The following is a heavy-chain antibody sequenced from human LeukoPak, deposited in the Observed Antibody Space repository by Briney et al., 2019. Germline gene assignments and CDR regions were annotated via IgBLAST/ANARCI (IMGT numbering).Heavy chain of an antibody. J-gene: IGHJ3*02. CDR3: ARGYDSSGYYSEGPLHI. V-gene: IGHV1-18*01. D-gene: IGHD3-22*01. CDR1: GHTSISYG. Sequence: ASVKVSCKASGHTSISYGISRVRQAPGQGLEWMGWISAYNGNTNYAQKLQGRVTMTTGTSTSTAYMELRSLRSDDTAVYYCARGYDSSGYYSEGPLHIWGQGTMVTVSS. CDR2: ISAYNGNT.